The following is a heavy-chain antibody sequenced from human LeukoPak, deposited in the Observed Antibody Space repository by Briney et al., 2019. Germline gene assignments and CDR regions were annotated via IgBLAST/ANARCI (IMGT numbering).Heavy chain of an antibody. CDR3: AREGIAAAGPDYYYYGMDV. D-gene: IGHD6-13*01. V-gene: IGHV4-39*07. CDR2: IYYSGST. Sequence: SETLSLTCTVSGGSISSSSYYWGWIRQPPGKGLEWIGSIYYSGSTYYNPSLKSRVTISVDTSKNQFSLKLSSVTAADTAVYYCAREGIAAAGPDYYYYGMDVWGQGTTVTVSS. CDR1: GGSISSSSYY. J-gene: IGHJ6*02.